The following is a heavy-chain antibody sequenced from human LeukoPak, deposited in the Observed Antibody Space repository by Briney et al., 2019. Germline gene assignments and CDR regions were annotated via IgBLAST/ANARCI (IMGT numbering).Heavy chain of an antibody. CDR3: ASRNPLAVAGNDAFDI. J-gene: IGHJ3*02. Sequence: PGGSLRLSCAASGFTFSDNWMHWVRQAPGKGLVWVSRMNSDGRSTYYADSVKGRFTISRDNAKNTLYLQMSSLRAEDTAVYYCASRNPLAVAGNDAFDIWGQGTMVTVSS. D-gene: IGHD6-19*01. CDR1: GFTFSDNW. CDR2: MNSDGRST. V-gene: IGHV3-74*01.